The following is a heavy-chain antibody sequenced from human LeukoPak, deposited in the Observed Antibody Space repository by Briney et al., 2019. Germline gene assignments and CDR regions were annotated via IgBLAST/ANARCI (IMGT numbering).Heavy chain of an antibody. CDR3: ARGQYSSGWQYYYYYYMDV. CDR1: GGTFSSYA. CDR2: MNPNSGNT. Sequence: ASVKVSCKASGGTFSSYAISWVRQATGQGLEWMGWMNPNSGNTGYAQKFQGRVTITRNTSISTAYMELSSLRSEDTAVYYCARGQYSSGWQYYYYYYMDVWGKGTTVTVSS. J-gene: IGHJ6*03. D-gene: IGHD6-19*01. V-gene: IGHV1-8*03.